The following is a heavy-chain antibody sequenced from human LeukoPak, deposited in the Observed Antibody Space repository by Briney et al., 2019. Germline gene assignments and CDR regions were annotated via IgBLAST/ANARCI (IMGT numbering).Heavy chain of an antibody. D-gene: IGHD3-9*01. CDR3: ARDWVYYDILTGYYNLPFFDY. CDR1: GYTFTSYG. V-gene: IGHV1-18*01. J-gene: IGHJ4*02. Sequence: ASVKVSCKASGYTFTSYGISWVRQAPGQGLEWMGWISAYNGNTNYAQKLQGRVTMTTDTSTSTAYMELRSLRSDDTAVYYCARDWVYYDILTGYYNLPFFDYWGQGTLVTVSS. CDR2: ISAYNGNT.